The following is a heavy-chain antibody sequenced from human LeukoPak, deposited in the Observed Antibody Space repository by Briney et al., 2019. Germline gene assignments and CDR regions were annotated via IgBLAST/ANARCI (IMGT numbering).Heavy chain of an antibody. Sequence: GGSLRLSCAASGFTVSSNYMSWVRQAPGKGLEWVSVIYSGGSTYYADSVKGRFTISRDNSKNTLYLQMSSPRAEDTAVYYCARDRRWDSSSPLDYWGQGTLVTVSS. CDR2: IYSGGST. D-gene: IGHD6-6*01. V-gene: IGHV3-66*02. CDR3: ARDRRWDSSSPLDY. J-gene: IGHJ4*02. CDR1: GFTVSSNY.